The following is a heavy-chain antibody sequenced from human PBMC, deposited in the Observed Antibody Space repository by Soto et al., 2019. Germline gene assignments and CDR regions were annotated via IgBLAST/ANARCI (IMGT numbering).Heavy chain of an antibody. CDR2: IIPIFGTA. V-gene: IGHV1-69*13. Sequence: ASVKVSCKASGGTFSSYAISWVRQAPGQGLEWMGGIIPIFGTANYAQKFQGRVTITADESTSTAYMELSSLRSEDTAVYYCARGLSTDIVVVPAFYYYYYGMDVWGKGTTVTVSS. J-gene: IGHJ6*04. CDR3: ARGLSTDIVVVPAFYYYYYGMDV. CDR1: GGTFSSYA. D-gene: IGHD2-2*01.